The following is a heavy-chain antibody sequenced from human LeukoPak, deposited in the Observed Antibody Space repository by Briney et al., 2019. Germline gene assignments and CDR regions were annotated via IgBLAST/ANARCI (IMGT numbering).Heavy chain of an antibody. V-gene: IGHV1-2*02. Sequence: ASVKVSCKASGYTFTGYYMHWVRQAPGQGLEWMGWINPNSGGTNYAQKFQGRVTMTRDTSISTAYMELSGLRSDDTAVYYCARIAAAGAGVFSHWFDPWGQGTLVTVSS. D-gene: IGHD6-13*01. CDR2: INPNSGGT. CDR3: ARIAAAGAGVFSHWFDP. J-gene: IGHJ5*02. CDR1: GYTFTGYY.